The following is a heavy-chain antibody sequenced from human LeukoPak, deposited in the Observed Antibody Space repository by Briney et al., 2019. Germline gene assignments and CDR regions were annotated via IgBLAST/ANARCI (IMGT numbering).Heavy chain of an antibody. J-gene: IGHJ6*02. CDR2: INSDGSYI. CDR3: AKRLYGDYYGLDV. D-gene: IGHD4-17*01. V-gene: IGHV3-64*04. CDR1: GFTFSLYA. Sequence: PGGSLRLSCSASGFTFSLYAMHWVRQAPGKGLEYVSAINSDGSYIYYADSVKGRFTISRDNSKNILYLQLNSLRAEDTAVYYCAKRLYGDYYGLDVWGQGTTVTVSS.